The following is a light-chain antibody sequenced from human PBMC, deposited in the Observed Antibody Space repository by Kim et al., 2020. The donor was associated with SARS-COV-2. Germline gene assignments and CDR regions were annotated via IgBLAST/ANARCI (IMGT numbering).Light chain of an antibody. CDR2: WAS. CDR1: QSVLSSSNNKNY. Sequence: DIVMTQSPDSLSVSLGERATINCKSSQSVLSSSNNKNYFAWYQLKPGQPPNLLIYWASTRESGVPDRFSGSGSGTDFTLTISSLQAEDVAVYYCQQYYTTPYTFGQGTKLEI. CDR3: QQYYTTPYT. V-gene: IGKV4-1*01. J-gene: IGKJ2*01.